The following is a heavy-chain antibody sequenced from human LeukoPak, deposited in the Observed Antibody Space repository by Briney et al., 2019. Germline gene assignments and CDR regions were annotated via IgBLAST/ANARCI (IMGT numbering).Heavy chain of an antibody. CDR2: INHSGST. CDR1: GGSFSSYY. V-gene: IGHV4-34*01. J-gene: IGHJ4*02. Sequence: SETLSLTCAVYGGSFSSYYWGWIRQPPGKGLEWIGEINHSGSTNYNPSLKSRVTISVDTSKNQFSLKLSSVTAADTAVYYCARTYRSSWLYYFDYWGQGTLVTVSS. CDR3: ARTYRSSWLYYFDY. D-gene: IGHD6-13*01.